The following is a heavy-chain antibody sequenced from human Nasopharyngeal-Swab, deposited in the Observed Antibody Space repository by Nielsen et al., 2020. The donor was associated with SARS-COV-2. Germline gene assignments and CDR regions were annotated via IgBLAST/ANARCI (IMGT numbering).Heavy chain of an antibody. CDR3: ARKDYGDYYGMDV. Sequence: GSLRLSCTVSGGSISGYYWGWIRQPPGKGLEWIGSIYHSGSTYYNPSLKSRVTISVDTSKNQFPLKLSSVTAADTAVYYCARKDYGDYYGMDVWGQGTTVTVSS. CDR2: IYHSGST. CDR1: GGSISGYY. J-gene: IGHJ6*02. V-gene: IGHV4-38-2*02. D-gene: IGHD4-17*01.